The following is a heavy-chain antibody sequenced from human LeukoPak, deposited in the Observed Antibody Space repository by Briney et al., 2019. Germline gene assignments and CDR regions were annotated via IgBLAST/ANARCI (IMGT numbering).Heavy chain of an antibody. D-gene: IGHD4-23*01. CDR2: INPSGGIT. J-gene: IGHJ4*02. CDR3: ARDYGGNPSLFDY. V-gene: IGHV1-46*02. CDR1: GYTFNNYY. Sequence: GASVKVSCKASGYTFNNYYVHWVRQAPGQGLEWMGLINPSGGITSYAQKFQGRVTLTRDTSTNTVYMDLSSLRSEDTAVYYCARDYGGNPSLFDYWGQGTLVTVSS.